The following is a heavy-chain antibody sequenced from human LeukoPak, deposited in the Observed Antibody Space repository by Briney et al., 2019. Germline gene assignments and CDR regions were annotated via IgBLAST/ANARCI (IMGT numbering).Heavy chain of an antibody. CDR3: ARGRGPMTTVTTFDY. D-gene: IGHD4-11*01. CDR1: GGTFSSYA. V-gene: IGHV1-69*05. Sequence: SVKVSCKASGGTFSSYAISWVRQAPGQGLEWMGGIIPIFGTANYAQKFQGRVTITTDESTSTAYMELSSLRSEDTAVYYCARGRGPMTTVTTFDYWGQGTLVTVSS. CDR2: IIPIFGTA. J-gene: IGHJ4*02.